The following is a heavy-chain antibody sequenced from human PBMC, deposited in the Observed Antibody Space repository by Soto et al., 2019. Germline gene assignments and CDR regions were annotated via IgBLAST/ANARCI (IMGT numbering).Heavy chain of an antibody. D-gene: IGHD2-2*01. CDR2: IYYSGST. CDR3: ARKRAAAYWYYFDY. V-gene: IGHV4-59*01. Sequence: SETLSLTCTVSGGSISSYYWSWIRQPPGKGLEWIGYIYYSGSTNYNPSLKSRVTISVDTSKNQFSLKLSSVTAADTAVYYCARKRAAAYWYYFDYWGQGTLVTV. J-gene: IGHJ4*02. CDR1: GGSISSYY.